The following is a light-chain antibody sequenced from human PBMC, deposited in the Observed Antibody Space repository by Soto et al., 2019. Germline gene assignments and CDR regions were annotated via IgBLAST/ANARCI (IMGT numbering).Light chain of an antibody. J-gene: IGKJ1*01. CDR3: HQRQSWPRT. Sequence: ELVLTQSPATLSSFPGDRVTLSCRAGQNINTRLAWYQHRPGQAPRLLICQTSIRAAGIPARFSASRSGTDFTLTIRDVQPEDFALYYCHQRQSWPRTFGQGTKVDI. CDR2: QTS. CDR1: QNINTR. V-gene: IGKV3-11*01.